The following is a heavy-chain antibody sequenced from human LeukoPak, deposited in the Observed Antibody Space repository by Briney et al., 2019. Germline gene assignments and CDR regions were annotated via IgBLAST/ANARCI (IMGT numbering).Heavy chain of an antibody. CDR2: IYHSGST. J-gene: IGHJ4*02. Sequence: SETLSLTCIVSGYSISSGYYWVWIRQPPGKGLEWIGSIYHSGSTYYNPSLKSRVTISVDTSKNQFSLKLSSVTAADTAVYYCARSGNVDYWGQGTLVTVSS. CDR1: GYSISSGYY. CDR3: ARSGNVDY. D-gene: IGHD3-10*01. V-gene: IGHV4-38-2*02.